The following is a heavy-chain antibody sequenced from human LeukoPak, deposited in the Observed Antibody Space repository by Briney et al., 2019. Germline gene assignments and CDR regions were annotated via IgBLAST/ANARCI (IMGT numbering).Heavy chain of an antibody. V-gene: IGHV3-48*01. CDR1: GCTFSSYN. CDR3: AREDHYYHGMDV. J-gene: IGHJ6*02. CDR2: IISGSSTI. Sequence: GGSLRLSCAASGCTFSSYNMNWVRQAPGKGLEWVSYIISGSSTIYYADSVKGRFTISRDNGKNSLYLQMNSLRAEDTAVYYCAREDHYYHGMDVWGQGTTVTVSS.